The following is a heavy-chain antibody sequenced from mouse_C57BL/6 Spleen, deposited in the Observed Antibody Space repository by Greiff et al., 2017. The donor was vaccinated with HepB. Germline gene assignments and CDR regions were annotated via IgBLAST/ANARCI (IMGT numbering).Heavy chain of an antibody. Sequence: QVQLKESGAELARPGASVKMSCKASGYTFTSYTMHWVKQRPGQGLEWIGYINPSSGYTKYNQKFKDKATLTADKSSSTAYMQLSSLTSEDSAVYYCARIYYEAQNYWGQGTTLTVSS. CDR3: ARIYYEAQNY. J-gene: IGHJ2*01. CDR2: INPSSGYT. D-gene: IGHD2-4*01. CDR1: GYTFTSYT. V-gene: IGHV1-4*01.